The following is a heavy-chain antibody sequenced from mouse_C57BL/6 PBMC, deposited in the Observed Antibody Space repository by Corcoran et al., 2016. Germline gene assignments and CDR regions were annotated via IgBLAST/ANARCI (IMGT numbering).Heavy chain of an antibody. CDR2: INTYSGVP. CDR1: GYTFTTYG. V-gene: IGHV9-3*01. D-gene: IGHD1-1*01. Sequence: QIQLVQSGPELKKPGETVKISSKASGYTFTTYGMSWVKQAPGKGLKWMGWINTYSGVPTYADDFKGRFAFSLETSASTAYLQINNLKNEDTATYFCAREDYGSSDYIDYWGQGTTLTVSS. CDR3: AREDYGSSDYIDY. J-gene: IGHJ2*01.